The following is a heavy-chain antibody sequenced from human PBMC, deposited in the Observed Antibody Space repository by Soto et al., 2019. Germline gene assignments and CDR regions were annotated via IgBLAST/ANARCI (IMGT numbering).Heavy chain of an antibody. CDR3: ARDRGSGSYYNRFDY. D-gene: IGHD3-10*01. Sequence: QVQLQQWGAGLLKPSETLSLTCAVYGGSFSGYYWSWIRQPPGKGLEWIGEINHSGSTNYNPPLKSRVSIAVDTSKGKCALKLSSVTGADTAVYYCARDRGSGSYYNRFDYWGQGPLVTVSS. J-gene: IGHJ4*02. V-gene: IGHV4-34*01. CDR1: GGSFSGYY. CDR2: INHSGST.